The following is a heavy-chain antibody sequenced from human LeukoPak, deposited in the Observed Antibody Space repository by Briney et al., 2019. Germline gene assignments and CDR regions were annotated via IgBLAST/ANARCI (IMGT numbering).Heavy chain of an antibody. J-gene: IGHJ4*02. Sequence: GGSLRLSCAASGITFSRFWMSWVRQAPGKGLQWVANINEDGSEKHYVDSVKGRFTISRDNAENSLYLQMISLRAEDTAVYYCASGGHLDWWGQGALVTVAS. CDR3: ASGGHLDW. V-gene: IGHV3-7*03. CDR2: INEDGSEK. D-gene: IGHD3-16*01. CDR1: GITFSRFW.